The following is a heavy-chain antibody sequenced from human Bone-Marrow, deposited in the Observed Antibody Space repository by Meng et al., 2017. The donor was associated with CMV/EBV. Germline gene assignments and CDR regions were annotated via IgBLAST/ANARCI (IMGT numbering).Heavy chain of an antibody. CDR1: FRSPA. CDR3: ARSPPGDCSRTSCSNFQH. J-gene: IGHJ1*01. V-gene: IGHV1-69*01. CDR2: IIPIFGTP. D-gene: IGHD2-2*01. Sequence: FRSPAFSWGRQVPGPRLEWMGGIIPIFGTPNYAQKSQGRVTITADESTNTAYMELNSLTSEDTAVYFCARSPPGDCSRTSCSNFQHWGQGTLVTVSS.